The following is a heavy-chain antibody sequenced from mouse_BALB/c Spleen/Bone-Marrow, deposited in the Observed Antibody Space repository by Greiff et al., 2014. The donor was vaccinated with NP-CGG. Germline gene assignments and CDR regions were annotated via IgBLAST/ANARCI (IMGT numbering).Heavy chain of an antibody. V-gene: IGHV3-2*02. Sequence: EVQLVESGPGLVKPSQSLSLTCTVTDYSITSDYAWNWIRQFPGNKLEWMGYIRYSGSTSYNPSLKSRISITRDTSKNQFFLQLNSVTTEDTATYYCAIGSSPYYYGMDYWGQGTSVTVSS. D-gene: IGHD1-1*01. CDR2: IRYSGST. J-gene: IGHJ4*01. CDR3: AIGSSPYYYGMDY. CDR1: DYSITSDYA.